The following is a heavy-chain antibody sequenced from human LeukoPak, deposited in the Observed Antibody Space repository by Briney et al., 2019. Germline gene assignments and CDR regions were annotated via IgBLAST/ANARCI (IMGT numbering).Heavy chain of an antibody. CDR2: IAHDGTR. CDR1: GGSIDSTNY. Sequence: PSETLSLTCGVSGGSIDSTNYWSWVRQAPGKGLEWIGEIAHDGTRNYNPSLRSRVAMSFDRANNYFSLSLTAVTAADTAVYYCARDFLLQSEGLFDYWGQGTLVTVSS. V-gene: IGHV4-4*02. D-gene: IGHD4-11*01. J-gene: IGHJ4*02. CDR3: ARDFLLQSEGLFDY.